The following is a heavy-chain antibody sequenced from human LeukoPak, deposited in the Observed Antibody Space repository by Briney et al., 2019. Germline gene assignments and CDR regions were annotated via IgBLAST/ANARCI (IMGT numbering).Heavy chain of an antibody. D-gene: IGHD3-9*01. CDR1: GFSFSNYA. CDR2: ISGGGDNT. J-gene: IGHJ4*02. V-gene: IGHV3-23*01. CDR3: AKGSGYDTDFDY. Sequence: GWSLRLSCTTSGFSFSNYAMSWVRQAPGKGLEWVSGISGGGDNTYYADSVKGRFTISRDNSKNTLYLQMNSLRAEDTAVYYCAKGSGYDTDFDYWGQGTLVTVSS.